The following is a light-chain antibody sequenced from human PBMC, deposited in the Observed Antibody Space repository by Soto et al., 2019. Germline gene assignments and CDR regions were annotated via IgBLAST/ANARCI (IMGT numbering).Light chain of an antibody. J-gene: IGLJ2*01. CDR2: DNS. CDR1: SSNIGSHY. Sequence: QSVLTQPPSVSAAPGQKVTISCSGSSSNIGSHYVAWYQHLPGTAPKLLIYDNSQRPSGIPDRFSGSKSDTSATLDITGLQPGDEADYYCGTWDSSLGAGVVFGGGTKLTVL. CDR3: GTWDSSLGAGVV. V-gene: IGLV1-51*01.